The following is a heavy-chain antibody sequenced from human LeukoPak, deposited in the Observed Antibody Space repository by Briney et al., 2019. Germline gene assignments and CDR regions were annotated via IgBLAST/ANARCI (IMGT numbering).Heavy chain of an antibody. CDR1: GFTFSTYA. V-gene: IGHV3-30*04. Sequence: GGSLRLPCAASGFTFSTYAMHWVRQAPGKGLEWVAVISYDGSNKYYADSVKGRFTIPRDNSKNTLYLQMNSLRAEDTAVYYCASQLGGYDSVSGYWGQGTLVTVSS. J-gene: IGHJ4*02. D-gene: IGHD5-12*01. CDR2: ISYDGSNK. CDR3: ASQLGGYDSVSGY.